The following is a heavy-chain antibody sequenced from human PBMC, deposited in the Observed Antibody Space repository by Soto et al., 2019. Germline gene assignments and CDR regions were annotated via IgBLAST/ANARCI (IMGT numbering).Heavy chain of an antibody. CDR1: GFIFSSFG. Sequence: VQLVESGGGLVKPGGSLRLSCAASGFIFSSFGMHWVRQAPGKGLEWVAVISKDGSTEYQADSVKGRFTISRDNSKSTLYVQMNSLKVEDTAVYYCVRERCSGGSCSRGYYYYGMDVWGQGTTVTVSS. V-gene: IGHV3-30*03. J-gene: IGHJ6*02. CDR2: ISKDGSTE. D-gene: IGHD2-15*01. CDR3: VRERCSGGSCSRGYYYYGMDV.